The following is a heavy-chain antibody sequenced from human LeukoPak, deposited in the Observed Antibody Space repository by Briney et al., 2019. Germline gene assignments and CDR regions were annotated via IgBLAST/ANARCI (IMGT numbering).Heavy chain of an antibody. D-gene: IGHD6-19*01. V-gene: IGHV4-59*08. CDR1: GGSISSYY. CDR3: ARHSSGWYERY. Sequence: PSETLSLTCTVSGGSISSYYWSWIRQPPGKGLEWIGYFYYSGSTNYNPSLKSRVTISVDTSKNQFSLKLSPVTAADTAVYYCARHSSGWYERYWGQGTLVTVSS. J-gene: IGHJ4*02. CDR2: FYYSGST.